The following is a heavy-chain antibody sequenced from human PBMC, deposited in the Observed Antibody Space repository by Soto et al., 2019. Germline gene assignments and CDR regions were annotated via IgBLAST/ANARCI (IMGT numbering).Heavy chain of an antibody. D-gene: IGHD6-19*01. Sequence: EVQLVESGGGLVQPGGSLRLSCAASGFTLSSYSMHWVRQAPGKVLEWVSYISGSGGTIYYADSVKGRFTISRDNAKNSLSVQMTRLRDEDTAVYCCARETGLRSSGWSYYFDFWGQGALVTVSS. CDR1: GFTLSSYS. V-gene: IGHV3-48*02. CDR3: ARETGLRSSGWSYYFDF. J-gene: IGHJ4*02. CDR2: ISGSGGTI.